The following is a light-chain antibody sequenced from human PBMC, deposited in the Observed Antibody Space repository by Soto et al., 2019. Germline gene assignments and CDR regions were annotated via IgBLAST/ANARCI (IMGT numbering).Light chain of an antibody. J-gene: IGKJ2*01. CDR1: QSFSSW. CDR2: KAS. V-gene: IGKV1-5*03. CDR3: QQYNTYPFT. Sequence: DIQMTQSRSTLSASVGDRVTITCRASQSFSSWLAWYQQKPGKAPKLLISKASTLESGVPSRFSGSESGTELTLTISSLQPDDFATYYCQQYNTYPFTFGQGTQLEIK.